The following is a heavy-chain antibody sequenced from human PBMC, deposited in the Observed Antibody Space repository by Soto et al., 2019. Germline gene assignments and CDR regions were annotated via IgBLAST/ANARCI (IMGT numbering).Heavy chain of an antibody. J-gene: IGHJ6*02. Sequence: SETLSLTCAVYGGSFSGYYWSWIRQPPGKGLEWIGEINHSGSTNYNPSLKSRVTISVDTSKNQFSLKLSSVTAADTAVYYCASGRAMVRGILPRYYYGMDVWGQGTTVTVSS. V-gene: IGHV4-34*01. D-gene: IGHD3-10*01. CDR3: ASGRAMVRGILPRYYYGMDV. CDR1: GGSFSGYY. CDR2: INHSGST.